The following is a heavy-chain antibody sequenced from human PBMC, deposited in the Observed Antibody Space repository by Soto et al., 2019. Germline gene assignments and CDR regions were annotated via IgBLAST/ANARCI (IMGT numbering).Heavy chain of an antibody. Sequence: QVQLVESGGGVVQPGRSLRLSCAASGFTFSSYGMHWVRQAPGKGLEWVAVIWYDGSNKYYADSVKGRFTISRDNYKNTLYLQMNSLRAEDTAVYYCAIDRLLWFVKTYYYGMDVWGQGTTGTVSS. CDR2: IWYDGSNK. CDR1: GFTFSSYG. D-gene: IGHD3-10*01. J-gene: IGHJ6*02. CDR3: AIDRLLWFVKTYYYGMDV. V-gene: IGHV3-33*01.